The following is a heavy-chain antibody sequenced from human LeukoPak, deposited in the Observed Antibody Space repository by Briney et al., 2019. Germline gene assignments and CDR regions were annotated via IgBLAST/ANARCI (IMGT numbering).Heavy chain of an antibody. V-gene: IGHV4-39*01. CDR2: IYYSGST. Sequence: SETLSLTCTVSGGSISSSSYYWGWIRQPPGKGLEWIGSIYYSGSTYYNPFLKSRVTISVDTSKNQFSLKLSSVTAADTAVYYCARLGGSYWIYYFDYWGQGTLVTVSS. CDR1: GGSISSSSYY. J-gene: IGHJ4*02. D-gene: IGHD1-26*01. CDR3: ARLGGSYWIYYFDY.